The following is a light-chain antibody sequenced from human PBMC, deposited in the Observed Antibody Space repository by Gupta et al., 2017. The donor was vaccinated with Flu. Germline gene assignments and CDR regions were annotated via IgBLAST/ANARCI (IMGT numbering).Light chain of an antibody. CDR1: QDISNY. Sequence: DIQMTWSPSSLSASVGDRVTITCRASQDISNYLAWYQQKPGKVPKLLIYAASTLQSGVPSRFSGSGSGTDFTLTISSLQPEDVATYYCQNENSPPFTFGRGTKVEIK. V-gene: IGKV1-27*01. CDR2: AAS. CDR3: QNENSPPFT. J-gene: IGKJ4*01.